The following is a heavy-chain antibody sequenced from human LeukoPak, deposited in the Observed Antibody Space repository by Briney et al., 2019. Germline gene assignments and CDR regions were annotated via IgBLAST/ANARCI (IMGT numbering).Heavy chain of an antibody. Sequence: SETLSLTCTVSGGSISSSSYYWGWIRQPPGKGLEWIVSIYYSGSTYYNPSLKSRVTISVDTSKNQFSLKLSSVTAADTAVYYCARLEATVATQLDYWGQGTLVTVSS. J-gene: IGHJ4*02. CDR1: GGSISSSSYY. CDR2: IYYSGST. CDR3: ARLEATVATQLDY. V-gene: IGHV4-39*01. D-gene: IGHD4-11*01.